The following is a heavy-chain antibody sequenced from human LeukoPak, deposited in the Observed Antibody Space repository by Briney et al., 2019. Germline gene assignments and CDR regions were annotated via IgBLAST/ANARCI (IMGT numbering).Heavy chain of an antibody. J-gene: IGHJ4*02. CDR3: TTDTLRWLRRHFAN. CDR2: IKSKTDGGTT. V-gene: IGHV3-15*01. CDR1: GFTFSNAW. Sequence: GGSPRLSCAASGFTFSNAWMSWVRQAPGKGLEWVGRIKSKTDGGTTDYAAPVKGRFTISRDDSKNTLYLQMNSLKTEDTAVYYCTTDTLRWLRRHFANRGQGTLVTVSS. D-gene: IGHD5-12*01.